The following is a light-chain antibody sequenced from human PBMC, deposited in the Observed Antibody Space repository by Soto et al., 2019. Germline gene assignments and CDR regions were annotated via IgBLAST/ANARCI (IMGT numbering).Light chain of an antibody. V-gene: IGKV1-39*01. Sequence: DIQVTQSPPSLSASVGDRVIITCRASQSISSSLNWYQQKTGKAPKVLIHAASSLQSGVPSRFSGSGSGTDFTLTISSLQREDFATYYCQQSRSTPYPFGQGTKLEIK. CDR3: QQSRSTPYP. CDR1: QSISSS. J-gene: IGKJ2*01. CDR2: AAS.